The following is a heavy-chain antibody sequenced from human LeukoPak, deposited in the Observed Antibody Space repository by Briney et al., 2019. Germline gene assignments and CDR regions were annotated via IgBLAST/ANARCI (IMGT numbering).Heavy chain of an antibody. CDR2: ITGSGTNT. CDR3: AKDKYSSGWHYDY. CDR1: GSIFTDYG. J-gene: IGHJ4*02. D-gene: IGHD6-19*01. Sequence: GGSLRLSCAASGSIFTDYGFSWVRQAPGKGLGWVSGITGSGTNTYYADSVKGRFTISRDNSKNTLYLQMNSLRAEDTAVYYCAKDKYSSGWHYDYWGQGTLVTVSS. V-gene: IGHV3-23*01.